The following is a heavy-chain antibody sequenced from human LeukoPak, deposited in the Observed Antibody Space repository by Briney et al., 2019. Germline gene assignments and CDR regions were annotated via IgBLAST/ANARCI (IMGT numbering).Heavy chain of an antibody. Sequence: ASVKVSCKASGGTFISYAISWVRQAPGRGLEWMGGIIPIFGTANYAQKFQGRVTITTDESTSTAYMELSSLRSEDTAVYYCARDATGTPASYWGQGTLVTVSS. CDR3: ARDATGTPASY. CDR1: GGTFISYA. J-gene: IGHJ4*02. D-gene: IGHD1-1*01. CDR2: IIPIFGTA. V-gene: IGHV1-69*05.